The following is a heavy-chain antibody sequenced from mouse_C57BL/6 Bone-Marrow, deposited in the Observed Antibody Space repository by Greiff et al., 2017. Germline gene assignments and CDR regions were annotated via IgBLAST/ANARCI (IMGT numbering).Heavy chain of an antibody. J-gene: IGHJ2*01. CDR1: GFTFSSYA. Sequence: EVKLVESGGGLVKPGGSLKLSCAASGFTFSSYALSWVRQTPEKRLEWVATISDGSSYTYYPDNVKGRVTISRDNAKNNLYLQMSHLKSEDTAMYYCAGGDYFGYWGQGTTLTVSS. V-gene: IGHV5-4*03. CDR2: ISDGSSYT. CDR3: AGGDYFGY.